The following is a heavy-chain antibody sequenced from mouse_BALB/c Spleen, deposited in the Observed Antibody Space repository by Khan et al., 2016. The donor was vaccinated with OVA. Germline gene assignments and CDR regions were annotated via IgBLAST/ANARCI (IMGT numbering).Heavy chain of an antibody. Sequence: QVRLQQSGAELARPGASVKMSCKASGYTFTSYTIHWIKERPGQGLEWIGYINPSNGYTNYNQKFKDKATLTTDKSSTTAYLQLSSLTSDDSAVYNCRRDGAYHRNDGWFAYWGQGTLVTVSA. V-gene: IGHV1-4*01. CDR3: RRDGAYHRNDGWFAY. D-gene: IGHD2-14*01. CDR2: INPSNGYT. CDR1: GYTFTSYT. J-gene: IGHJ3*01.